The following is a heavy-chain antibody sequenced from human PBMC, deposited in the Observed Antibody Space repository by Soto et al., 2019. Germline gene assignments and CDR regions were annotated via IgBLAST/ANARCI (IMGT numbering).Heavy chain of an antibody. CDR1: GGTFSSYA. CDR2: VIPIFGTA. Sequence: GASVKVSCKASGGTFSSYAISWVRQAPGQGLEWMGGVIPIFGTANYAQKFQGRVTITADKSTSTAYMELSSLRSEDTAVYYCARDLGIAAAGTGRRSLNWFDPWGQRTLVTVSS. V-gene: IGHV1-69*06. CDR3: ARDLGIAAAGTGRRSLNWFDP. D-gene: IGHD6-13*01. J-gene: IGHJ5*02.